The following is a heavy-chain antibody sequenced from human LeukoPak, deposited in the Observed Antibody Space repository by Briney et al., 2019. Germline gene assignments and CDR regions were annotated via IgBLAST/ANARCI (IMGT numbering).Heavy chain of an antibody. CDR1: GGTFSSYA. D-gene: IGHD3-10*01. CDR2: IIPIFGTA. Sequence: SSVKVSCKASGGTFSSYAISWVRQAPGQGLEWMGGIIPIFGTANYAQKFQGRVTITADESTSTAYMEPRSLRSEDTAVYYCARCSYYGSGTTTFYMDVWGKGTTVTISS. J-gene: IGHJ6*03. CDR3: ARCSYYGSGTTTFYMDV. V-gene: IGHV1-69*01.